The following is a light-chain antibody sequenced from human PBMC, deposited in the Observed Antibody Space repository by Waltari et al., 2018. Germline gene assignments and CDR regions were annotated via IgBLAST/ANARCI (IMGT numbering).Light chain of an antibody. CDR3: SSFTTSTTWV. J-gene: IGLJ3*02. CDR2: EVP. CDR1: SNDVGGFHR. Sequence: QSALTQPPSVSGSPGQSVTISCTGTSNDVGGFHRVSWYRQSPGAAPKLILYEVPNRPSGGPDRFSGSKSGNTASLTVAGLQAEDAADYYCSSFTTSTTWVFGGGTKLTVL. V-gene: IGLV2-18*02.